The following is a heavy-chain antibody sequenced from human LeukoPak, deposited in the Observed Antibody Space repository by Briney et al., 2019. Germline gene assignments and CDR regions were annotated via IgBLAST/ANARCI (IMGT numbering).Heavy chain of an antibody. CDR1: GYTFTSYY. V-gene: IGHV1-46*03. Sequence: GASVKVSCKASGYTFTSYYMHWVRQAPGQGLEWMGIINPSGGSTSYAQKFQGRVTMTRDASTSTVYMELSSLRSEDTAVYYCARDPSRGIAAAGIDYWGQGTPVTVSS. CDR2: INPSGGST. J-gene: IGHJ4*02. CDR3: ARDPSRGIAAAGIDY. D-gene: IGHD6-13*01.